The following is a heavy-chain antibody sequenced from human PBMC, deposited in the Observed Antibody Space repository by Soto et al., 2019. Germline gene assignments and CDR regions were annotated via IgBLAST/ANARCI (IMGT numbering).Heavy chain of an antibody. CDR3: ARGGWNYPAYFDY. D-gene: IGHD1-7*01. CDR2: ISSSSSYI. CDR1: GFTFSSYS. Sequence: GGSLRLSCAASGFTFSSYSMNWVRQAPGKGLEWVSSISSSSSYIYYADSVKGRFTISRDNAKNSLYLQMNSLRAEDTAVYYCARGGWNYPAYFDYWGQGTLVTVSS. J-gene: IGHJ4*02. V-gene: IGHV3-21*01.